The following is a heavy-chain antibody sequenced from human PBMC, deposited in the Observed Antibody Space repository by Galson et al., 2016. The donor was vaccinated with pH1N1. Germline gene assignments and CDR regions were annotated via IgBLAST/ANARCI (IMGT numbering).Heavy chain of an antibody. J-gene: IGHJ4*02. CDR1: GYTFTEYY. CDR3: ARAPMGSTLYYCDY. D-gene: IGHD1-26*01. Sequence: SVKVSCKASGYTFTEYYIHWVRQAPGQGLEWMGRINSKTGRTDYAQSFQGRVTMTRDTSISAAYMDRNRLRSDDTAVYYCARAPMGSTLYYCDYWGQGTLVTVSS. CDR2: INSKTGRT. V-gene: IGHV1-2*06.